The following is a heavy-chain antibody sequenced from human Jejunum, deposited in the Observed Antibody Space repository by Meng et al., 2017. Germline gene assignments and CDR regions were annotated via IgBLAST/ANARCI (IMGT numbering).Heavy chain of an antibody. CDR2: IHSSSSYI. J-gene: IGHJ4*02. CDR1: GSDFSSYN. V-gene: IGHV3-21*01. CDR3: ARGSHESAAQPLLYALPY. D-gene: IGHD2-2*02. Sequence: GESLKISCVGSGSDFSSYNMNWVRQAPGKGLEWVSSIHSSSSYIYYADSLRGRFTITRDNAKNTLYLQINSLRVEDTAIYYCARGSHESAAQPLLYALPYWGRGTLVTVSS.